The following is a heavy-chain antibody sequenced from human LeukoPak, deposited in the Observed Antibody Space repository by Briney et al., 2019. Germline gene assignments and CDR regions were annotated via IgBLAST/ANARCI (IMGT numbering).Heavy chain of an antibody. J-gene: IGHJ6*04. V-gene: IGHV3-7*01. CDR2: IKQDGSEK. D-gene: IGHD3-10*02. Sequence: WGSLRLSCAASGFTFSSYYMSWVRQGPGKGLEWVANIKQDGSEKNYVDSVKGRFTISRDNAKTSLYLQMNSLRAEDTAVYYCAELGITMIGGVWGKGTTVTISS. CDR3: AELGITMIGGV. CDR1: GFTFSSYY.